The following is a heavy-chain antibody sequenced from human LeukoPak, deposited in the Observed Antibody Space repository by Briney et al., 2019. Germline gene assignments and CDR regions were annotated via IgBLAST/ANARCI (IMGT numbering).Heavy chain of an antibody. CDR2: IIPIFGTA. Sequence: SVKVSCKASGGTFSSYAISWVRQAPRQGLEWMGGIIPIFGTANYAQKFQGRVTITADGSTSTAYMELSSLRSEDTAVYYCARGLRFDYGMDVWGKGTTVTVSS. J-gene: IGHJ6*04. V-gene: IGHV1-69*01. D-gene: IGHD3-10*01. CDR3: ARGLRFDYGMDV. CDR1: GGTFSSYA.